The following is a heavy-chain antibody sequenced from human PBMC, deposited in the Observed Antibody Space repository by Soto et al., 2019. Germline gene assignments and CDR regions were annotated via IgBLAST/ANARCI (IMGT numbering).Heavy chain of an antibody. D-gene: IGHD2-15*01. J-gene: IGHJ4*02. CDR2: INHSGST. CDR1: GGSFSGYY. V-gene: IGHV4-34*01. CDR3: ARGDCSGGSCYYDY. Sequence: QVQLQQWGAGLLKPSETLSLTCAVYGGSFSGYYWSWIRQPPGKGLEWIGEINHSGSTNYNPSLKSRVTISVDTSKNQFSLKLSSVTAADTAVYYCARGDCSGGSCYYDYWGQGTLVTVSS.